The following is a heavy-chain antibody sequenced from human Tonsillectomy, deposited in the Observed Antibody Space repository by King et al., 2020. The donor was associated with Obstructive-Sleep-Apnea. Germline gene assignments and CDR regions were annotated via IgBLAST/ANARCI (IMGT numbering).Heavy chain of an antibody. Sequence: VQLVESGGGVVQPGTSLRLSCAASRFTFRTYALHWVRQAPGKGLEWVAVISDDGNKDNYADSVKGRFTISRDNSKNALFLYVNSLRTEDTAVYYCATAEDSRRYFDLWGRGTLVTVSS. CDR2: ISDDGNKD. V-gene: IGHV3-30-3*01. J-gene: IGHJ2*01. CDR1: RFTFRTYA. CDR3: ATAEDSRRYFDL. D-gene: IGHD2-15*01.